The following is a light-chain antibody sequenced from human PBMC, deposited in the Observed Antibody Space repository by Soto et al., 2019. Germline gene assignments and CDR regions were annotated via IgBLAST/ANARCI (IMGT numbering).Light chain of an antibody. CDR1: QSVSGSD. Sequence: EFVLTHSPGTLSLSPGERATLSCRASQSVSGSDLAWYQQKPGQAPRLLISGVSNRATGTPDRFSGSGSGTDFTLTISSLEPEDFAVFYCHQYGISPPTFGPGTRLEIK. CDR2: GVS. V-gene: IGKV3-20*01. CDR3: HQYGISPPT. J-gene: IGKJ5*01.